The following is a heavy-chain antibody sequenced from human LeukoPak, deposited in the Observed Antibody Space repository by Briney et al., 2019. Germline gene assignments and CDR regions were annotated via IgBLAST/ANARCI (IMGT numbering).Heavy chain of an antibody. D-gene: IGHD5-12*01. J-gene: IGHJ4*02. CDR1: GFTLSSYA. CDR3: AKSAGVATIYFDS. Sequence: GGSLRLSCAASGFTLSSYAMSWVRQAPGKGLEGVSAISGSGGSTYYEDSVKGRFTISRDNYKSTLYLQMDNLRAEDTAVYFCAKSAGVATIYFDSWGQGALVTVSS. CDR2: ISGSGGST. V-gene: IGHV3-23*01.